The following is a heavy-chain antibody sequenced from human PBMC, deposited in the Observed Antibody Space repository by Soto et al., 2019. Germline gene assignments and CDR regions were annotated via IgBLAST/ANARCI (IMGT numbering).Heavy chain of an antibody. V-gene: IGHV1-2*04. Sequence: ASVKVSCKASGYTFTSYGISWVRQAPGQGLEWMGWINPNSGGTNYAQKFQGWVTMTRDTSISTAYMELSRLRSDDTAVYYCARSGDIVVVPAARYYYYYYGMDVWGQGTTVTVSS. CDR2: INPNSGGT. D-gene: IGHD2-2*01. CDR1: GYTFTSYG. CDR3: ARSGDIVVVPAARYYYYYYGMDV. J-gene: IGHJ6*02.